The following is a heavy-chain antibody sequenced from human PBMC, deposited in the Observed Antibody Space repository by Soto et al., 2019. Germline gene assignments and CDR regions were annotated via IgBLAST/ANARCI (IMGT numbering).Heavy chain of an antibody. J-gene: IGHJ3*01. CDR3: ARRDSGRPLDV. D-gene: IGHD1-26*01. CDR2: IYYSGTT. Sequence: KPSETLSLTCSVSGDSISSSSYYWGWIRQPPGKGLEWIGNIYYSGTTYYNPSLKSRVTISVDTSKNQFSLKLSSVTAADTAVYYCARRDSGRPLDVWGQGTMVTVSS. CDR1: GDSISSSSYY. V-gene: IGHV4-39*01.